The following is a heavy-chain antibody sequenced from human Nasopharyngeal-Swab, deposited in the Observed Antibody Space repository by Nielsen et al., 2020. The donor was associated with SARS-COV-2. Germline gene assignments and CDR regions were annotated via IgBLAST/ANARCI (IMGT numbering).Heavy chain of an antibody. D-gene: IGHD3-9*01. V-gene: IGHV7-4-1*02. Sequence: ASVKVSCKASGYTFTSYAMNWVRQAPGQGLEWMGWINTNTGNPTHAQGFTGRFVFSLDTSVSTAYLQISSLKAEDTAVYYCARESYDILTGPSYYYGMDVWGQGTTVTVSS. J-gene: IGHJ6*02. CDR3: ARESYDILTGPSYYYGMDV. CDR1: GYTFTSYA. CDR2: INTNTGNP.